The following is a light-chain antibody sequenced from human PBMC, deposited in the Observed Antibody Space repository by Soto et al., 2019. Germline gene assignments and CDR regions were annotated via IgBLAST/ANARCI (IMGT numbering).Light chain of an antibody. CDR1: QSLVHRDGNTY. Sequence: DVVMTQTPLSSPVTLGQSASLSCRSSQSLVHRDGNTYLSWLHQRPGQPPRLLIYKISHRFSGVPDRFSGSGAGTDFTLRITRVEAEDVGVYYCMQATHSPWAFGQGTKVEIK. J-gene: IGKJ1*01. V-gene: IGKV2-24*01. CDR3: MQATHSPWA. CDR2: KIS.